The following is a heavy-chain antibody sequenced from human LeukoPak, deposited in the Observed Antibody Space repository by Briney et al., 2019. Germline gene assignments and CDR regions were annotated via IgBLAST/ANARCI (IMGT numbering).Heavy chain of an antibody. V-gene: IGHV4-59*01. CDR1: GGSISSYY. Sequence: PSETLSLTCTVSGGSISSYYWSWIRQPPGKGLEWIGYIYYSGSTNYNPSLKSRVTISVDTSKNQFSLKLSSVTAADTAGYYCAKGYCRGNSCYDDRGAFDYWGQGTLVTVSS. CDR3: AKGYCRGNSCYDDRGAFDY. D-gene: IGHD2-2*01. J-gene: IGHJ4*02. CDR2: IYYSGST.